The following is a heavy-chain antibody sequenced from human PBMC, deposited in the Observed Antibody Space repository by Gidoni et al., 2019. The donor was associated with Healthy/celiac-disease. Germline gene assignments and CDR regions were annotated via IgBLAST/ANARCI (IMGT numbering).Heavy chain of an antibody. J-gene: IGHJ6*02. V-gene: IGHV3-48*02. CDR2: ISSSSSTI. CDR3: ARGSAFSSVYYYYGMDV. CDR1: GFTFSRYS. D-gene: IGHD6-6*01. Sequence: EVQLVESGGGLVQPGGSLRLSCAASGFTFSRYSMNWVRQAPGKGLEWVSYISSSSSTIYYADSVKGRFTISRDNAKNSLYLQMNSLRDEDTAVYYCARGSAFSSVYYYYGMDVWGQGTTVTVSS.